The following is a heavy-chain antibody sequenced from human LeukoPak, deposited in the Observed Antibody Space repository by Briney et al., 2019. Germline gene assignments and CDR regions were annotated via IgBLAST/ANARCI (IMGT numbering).Heavy chain of an antibody. V-gene: IGHV3-21*01. J-gene: IGHJ4*02. D-gene: IGHD3-10*01. CDR3: ARSTEDYYGSGTDY. Sequence: GGSLRLSCAASGFTFSSYSMNWVRQAPGKGLEWVSSISSSSSYIYYADSLKGRFTISRDNAKNSLYLQMNSLRAEDTAVYYCARSTEDYYGSGTDYWGQGTLVTVSS. CDR2: ISSSSSYI. CDR1: GFTFSSYS.